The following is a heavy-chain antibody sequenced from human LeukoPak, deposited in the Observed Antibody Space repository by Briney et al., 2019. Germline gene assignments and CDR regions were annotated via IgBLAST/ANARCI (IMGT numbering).Heavy chain of an antibody. Sequence: GRSLRLSCAASGFTFSNNGMHWVRQAPGKGLEWVSGISSNGASTYYVDSVKGRFTISRDNSKNTLFLQMNSLRAEDTAVYYCAKRGSVGTLGHFDYWGQGTLVTVSS. D-gene: IGHD6-13*01. CDR3: AKRGSVGTLGHFDY. V-gene: IGHV3-23*01. CDR1: GFTFSNNG. CDR2: ISSNGAST. J-gene: IGHJ4*02.